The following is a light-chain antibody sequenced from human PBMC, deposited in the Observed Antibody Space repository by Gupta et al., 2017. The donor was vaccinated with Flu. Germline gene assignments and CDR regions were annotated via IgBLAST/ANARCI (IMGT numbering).Light chain of an antibody. CDR2: GAS. J-gene: IGKJ1*01. V-gene: IGKV3-20*01. CDR1: ETVTSGY. CDR3: QQYGMSPKT. Sequence: EIVLTQSPGSLSLSPGDRATLSCRASETVTSGYLAWYQQKPGQSPRLLIYGASSRATDIPDRFSGSGSGTDFTLTISRLEPEDFAVYYCQQYGMSPKTFGQGTKVEVK.